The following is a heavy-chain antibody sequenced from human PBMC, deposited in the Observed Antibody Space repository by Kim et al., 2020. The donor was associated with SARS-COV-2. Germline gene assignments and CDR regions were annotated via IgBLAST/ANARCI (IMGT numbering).Heavy chain of an antibody. V-gene: IGHV4-34*01. CDR2: INHSGST. J-gene: IGHJ5*02. CDR3: ARPSYPGYSSSRQRGWFDT. CDR1: GGSFSGYY. Sequence: SETLSLTCAVYGGSFSGYYWSWIRQPPGKGLEWIGEINHSGSTNYNPSLKSRVTISVDTSKNQFSLKLSSVTAADTAVYYCARPSYPGYSSSRQRGWFDTWGQGTLVTVSS. D-gene: IGHD6-13*01.